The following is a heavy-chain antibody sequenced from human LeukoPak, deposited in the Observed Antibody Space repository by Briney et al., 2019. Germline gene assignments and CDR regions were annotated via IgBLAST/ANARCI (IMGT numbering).Heavy chain of an antibody. J-gene: IGHJ5*02. CDR2: MNPNSGNT. CDR3: ARASRDYDFWSGYYINWFDP. D-gene: IGHD3-3*01. V-gene: IGHV1-8*03. Sequence: ASVKVSCKASGYTFTSYDINWVRQATGQGLEWMGWMNPNSGNTGYAQKFQGRVTITRNTSISTAYMELSSLRSEDTAVYYCARASRDYDFWSGYYINWFDPWGQGTLVTVSS. CDR1: GYTFTSYD.